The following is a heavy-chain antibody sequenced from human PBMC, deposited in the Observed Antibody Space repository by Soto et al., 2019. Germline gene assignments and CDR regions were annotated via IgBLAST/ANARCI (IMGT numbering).Heavy chain of an antibody. D-gene: IGHD6-19*01. Sequence: QVQLQESGPGLVKPSETLSLTCTVSGDSISSLYWSWIRQPPGKGLEWIGYIYYSGSINYNPSLKSRGTISVDPSKNQFSLRLSSVTAADTAVYYCAKSLWDTSGWKTDYWGQGTLVTVSS. J-gene: IGHJ4*02. CDR3: AKSLWDTSGWKTDY. V-gene: IGHV4-59*01. CDR1: GDSISSLY. CDR2: IYYSGSI.